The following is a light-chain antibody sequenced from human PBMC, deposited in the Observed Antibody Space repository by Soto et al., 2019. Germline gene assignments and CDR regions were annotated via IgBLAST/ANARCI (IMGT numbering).Light chain of an antibody. J-gene: IGLJ1*01. CDR1: SSNIGGNS. CDR3: CSLTTSHTYV. Sequence: QSAMTQPPSVSAAPGQRVTISCSGSSSNIGGNSVSWYQQLPGTAPKLLIYDDDKRPSGIPDRFSGSKSGTSATLGITGFQTGDEADYYCCSLTTSHTYVFGSGTKLTVL. CDR2: DDD. V-gene: IGLV1-51*01.